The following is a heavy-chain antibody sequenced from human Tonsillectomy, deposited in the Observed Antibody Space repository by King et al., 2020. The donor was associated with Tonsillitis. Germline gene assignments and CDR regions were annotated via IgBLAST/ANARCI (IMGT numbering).Heavy chain of an antibody. CDR3: AKAPTGGWFGEEVNYFDY. Sequence: QLVQSGGGVVQPGGSLRLSCAASGFTFSTYGMHWVRQAPGKGLEWVAFIRYDGSKQYYADSVKGRFTISRDKSKNTLYLQMNSLRVDDTAVYYCAKAPTGGWFGEEVNYFDYWGQGTLVTVSS. D-gene: IGHD3-10*01. CDR2: IRYDGSKQ. J-gene: IGHJ4*02. V-gene: IGHV3-30*02. CDR1: GFTFSTYG.